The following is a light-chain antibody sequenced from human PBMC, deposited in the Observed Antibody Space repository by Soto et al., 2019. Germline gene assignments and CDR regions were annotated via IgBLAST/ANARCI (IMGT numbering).Light chain of an antibody. CDR1: SSDVGTYKY. CDR2: DVG. Sequence: QSALTQPASVSGSPGQSITISCTGTSSDVGTYKYVSWYQQHPGKAPKLMIYDVGNRPSGVSNRFSGSKSGNTASLTISGLQAEDEADYYCSSYTTSSTVVFGGGTKLTVL. CDR3: SSYTTSSTVV. V-gene: IGLV2-14*01. J-gene: IGLJ2*01.